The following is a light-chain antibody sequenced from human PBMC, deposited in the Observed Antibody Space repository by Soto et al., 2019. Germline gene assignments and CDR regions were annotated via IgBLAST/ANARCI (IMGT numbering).Light chain of an antibody. Sequence: EIVLTQSPATLSLSPGERATLSCRASQSVSSYLAWYQQKPGQAPRLLIYDASNRATGIPARFSGSGSGTDFTLTISSLEPEDFAVYYCQQRSYTFGLGTKLEIK. J-gene: IGKJ2*01. V-gene: IGKV3-11*01. CDR2: DAS. CDR3: QQRSYT. CDR1: QSVSSY.